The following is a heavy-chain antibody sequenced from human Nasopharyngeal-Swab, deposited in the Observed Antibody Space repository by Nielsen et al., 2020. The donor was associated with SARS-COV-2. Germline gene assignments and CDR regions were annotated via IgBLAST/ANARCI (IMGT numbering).Heavy chain of an antibody. D-gene: IGHD7-27*01. CDR3: ARGLSGIVPSPILGLGPYYYYYYVDV. J-gene: IGHJ6*03. Sequence: SETLSLTCAVSGGSFSADYWGWIRQPPGRGLEWIGEINHSGSTNYNPSLKSRVTISVDPSKNQFSLRLSSVTAADTAVYYCARGLSGIVPSPILGLGPYYYYYYVDVWGKGTTVTVSS. CDR2: INHSGST. V-gene: IGHV4-34*01. CDR1: GGSFSADY.